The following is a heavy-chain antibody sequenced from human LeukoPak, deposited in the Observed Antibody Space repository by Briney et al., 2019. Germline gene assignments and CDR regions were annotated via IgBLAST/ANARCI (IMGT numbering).Heavy chain of an antibody. CDR1: GYTFTSYD. J-gene: IGHJ4*02. CDR2: MNPNSGNT. CDR3: ARAHAVAGGFVWDY. D-gene: IGHD6-19*01. V-gene: IGHV1-8*01. Sequence: GASVKVSCKASGYTFTSYDINWVRQATGQGLEWMGWMNPNSGNTGYAQKFQGRVTMTRNTSISTAYMELSSLRSDDTAVYYCARAHAVAGGFVWDYWGQGTLVTVSS.